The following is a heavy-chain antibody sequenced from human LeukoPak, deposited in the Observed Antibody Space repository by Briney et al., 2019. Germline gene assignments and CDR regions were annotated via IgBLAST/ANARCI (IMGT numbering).Heavy chain of an antibody. CDR2: MNPNSGNT. J-gene: IGHJ6*03. CDR3: ARRRGDTAMVKGTRGYYYYYMDV. V-gene: IGHV1-8*02. Sequence: ASVKVSCKASGYTFTSYDINWVRQATGQGLEWMGWMNPNSGNTGYAQKFQGRVTMTRDTSISTAYMELSRLRSDDTAVYYCARRRGDTAMVKGTRGYYYYYMDVWGKGTTVTVSS. D-gene: IGHD5-18*01. CDR1: GYTFTSYD.